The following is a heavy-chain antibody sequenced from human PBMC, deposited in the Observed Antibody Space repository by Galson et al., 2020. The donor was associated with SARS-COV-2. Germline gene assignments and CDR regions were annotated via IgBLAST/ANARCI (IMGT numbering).Heavy chain of an antibody. V-gene: IGHV5-51*01. CDR2: IYPDDSDT. CDR3: ARQKYSDGWSAVDVFDL. J-gene: IGHJ3*01. CDR1: GYTFSTSW. D-gene: IGHD6-13*01. Sequence: GESLKISCRGSGYTFSTSWIAWVRQMPGKGLEWMGIIYPDDSDTRYSPSFQDQVTISADKSISTAYLQWSRLKASDTATYYCARQKYSDGWSAVDVFDLWGQGTRVTVSS.